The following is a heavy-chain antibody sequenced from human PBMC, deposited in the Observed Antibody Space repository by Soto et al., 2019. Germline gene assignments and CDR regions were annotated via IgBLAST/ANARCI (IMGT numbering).Heavy chain of an antibody. CDR1: GFPFDSTT. D-gene: IGHD3-16*01. V-gene: IGHV3-21*02. Sequence: EVQLVESGGGLVKPGGSLRLSCAASGFPFDSTTMNWVRQAPGKGREWVSSIISTSDYMAYADSVKGRFTISRDNAKNSLFLQMDSLRADDTAVYYCARDLYQYDPYFDHWGQGTLVTVSS. CDR2: IISTSDYM. J-gene: IGHJ4*02. CDR3: ARDLYQYDPYFDH.